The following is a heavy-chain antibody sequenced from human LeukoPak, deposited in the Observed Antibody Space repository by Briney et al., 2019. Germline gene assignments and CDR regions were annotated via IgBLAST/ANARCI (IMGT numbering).Heavy chain of an antibody. CDR3: VRGQTVFIR. Sequence: GGSLRLSCAASGFTFISYWMSWVRQAPGKGLEWVANIKQDGSEKYYVDSVKGRFTISRDNAKNSLYLQMNSLRAEDTAVYYCVRGQTVFIRWGQGALVTVSS. D-gene: IGHD2-21*01. J-gene: IGHJ4*02. V-gene: IGHV3-7*01. CDR1: GFTFISYW. CDR2: IKQDGSEK.